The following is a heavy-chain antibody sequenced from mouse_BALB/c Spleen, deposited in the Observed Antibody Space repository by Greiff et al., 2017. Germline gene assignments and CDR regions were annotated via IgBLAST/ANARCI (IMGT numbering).Heavy chain of an antibody. V-gene: IGHV2-2*02. CDR1: GFSLTSYG. CDR2: IWSGGST. J-gene: IGHJ3*01. Sequence: VKLMESGPGLVQPSQSLSITCTVSGFSLTSYGVHWVRQSPGKGLEWLGVIWSGGSTDYNAAFISRLSISKDNSKSQVFFKMNSLQANDTAIYYCARRRYDGAWFAYWGQGTLVTVSA. CDR3: ARRRYDGAWFAY. D-gene: IGHD2-14*01.